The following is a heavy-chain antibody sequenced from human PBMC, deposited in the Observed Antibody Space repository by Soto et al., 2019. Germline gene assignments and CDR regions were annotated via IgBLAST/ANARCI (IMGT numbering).Heavy chain of an antibody. J-gene: IGHJ6*02. D-gene: IGHD2-15*01. CDR3: AREIVVVVAAKPYYYYGMDV. CDR2: IIPIFGTA. Sequence: SVKVSCKASGGTFSSYAISWVRQAPGQGLEWMGGIIPIFGTANYAQKFQGRVTITADESTSTAYMELSSLRSEDTAVYYCAREIVVVVAAKPYYYYGMDVWGQGTTVTVSS. CDR1: GGTFSSYA. V-gene: IGHV1-69*13.